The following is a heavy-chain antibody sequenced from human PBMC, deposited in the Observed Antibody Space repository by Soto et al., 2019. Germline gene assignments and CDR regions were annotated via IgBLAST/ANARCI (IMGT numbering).Heavy chain of an antibody. Sequence: SGPTLVNPTQTLTLTCTFSWFSLSTSGVGVGWIRQPPGKALECLALIYWDDDKHYSPSLKSRLTITKDTSKNQVVLTMTNMDPVDTATYYCAHIPNYYQYNWFDPWGQGTLVTVSS. D-gene: IGHD3-10*01. V-gene: IGHV2-5*02. CDR1: WFSLSTSGVG. CDR3: AHIPNYYQYNWFDP. CDR2: IYWDDDK. J-gene: IGHJ5*02.